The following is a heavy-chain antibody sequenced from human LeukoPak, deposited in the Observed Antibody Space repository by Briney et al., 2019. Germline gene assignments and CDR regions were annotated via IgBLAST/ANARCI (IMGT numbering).Heavy chain of an antibody. V-gene: IGHV4-38-2*01. Sequence: SSETLSLTCAVSGYSIGSDYYWGWIRQRPGKGLEWIGSIYHDGSTYYNPSLKSRVTISVDTSKTQFSLSLRSVTAADTAVYYCASGPPADYFDYWGQGSLVIVSS. CDR3: ASGPPADYFDY. J-gene: IGHJ4*02. CDR1: GYSIGSDYY. CDR2: IYHDGST.